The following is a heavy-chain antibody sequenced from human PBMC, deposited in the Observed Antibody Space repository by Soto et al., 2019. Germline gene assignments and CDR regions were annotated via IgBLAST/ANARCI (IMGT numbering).Heavy chain of an antibody. V-gene: IGHV4-59*01. Sequence: SETLSLTCTVSGGSISSYYWNWIRQPPGKGLEWIGYIYYSGSTNYNPSLKSRVTISVDTSKNQFSLKLSSVTAADTAVYYCARDCGGDCYLGYYYYMDVWGKGTTVTVSS. D-gene: IGHD2-21*01. CDR1: GGSISSYY. CDR3: ARDCGGDCYLGYYYYMDV. J-gene: IGHJ6*03. CDR2: IYYSGST.